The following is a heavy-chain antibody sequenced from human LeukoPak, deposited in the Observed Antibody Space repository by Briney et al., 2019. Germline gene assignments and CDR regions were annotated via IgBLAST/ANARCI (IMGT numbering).Heavy chain of an antibody. D-gene: IGHD3-16*01. CDR3: ARGRFGDYAFDI. J-gene: IGHJ3*02. CDR2: MNPNSGNT. Sequence: GASVKVSCKSSGYTFTSYDINWVRQATGQGLEWMGWMNPNSGNTGYAQKFQGRVTITRNTSISTAYMELSSLRSEDTAVYYCARGRFGDYAFDIWGQGTMVTVSS. CDR1: GYTFTSYD. V-gene: IGHV1-8*03.